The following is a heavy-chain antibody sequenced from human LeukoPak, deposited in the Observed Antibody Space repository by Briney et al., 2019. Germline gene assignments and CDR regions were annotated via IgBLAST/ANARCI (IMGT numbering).Heavy chain of an antibody. V-gene: IGHV3-23*01. Sequence: GGSLRLSCAASGFTFSSYAMSWVRQAPGKGLEWVSTISGSGGSTYYADSVKGRFTISRDNSKNTLYPQMNSLRAEDTAIYYCAKDQARIVGADYWGQGTLVTVSS. CDR3: AKDQARIVGADY. D-gene: IGHD1-26*01. CDR1: GFTFSSYA. CDR2: ISGSGGST. J-gene: IGHJ4*02.